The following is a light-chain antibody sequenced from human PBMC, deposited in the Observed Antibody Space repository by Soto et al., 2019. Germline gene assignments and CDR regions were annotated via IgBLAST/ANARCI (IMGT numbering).Light chain of an antibody. J-gene: IGKJ5*01. CDR1: QSVSRTY. Sequence: EIVLTQSPGTLSLSPGERATLSCRASQSVSRTYLAWYQQTPGQAPRLLIYGASNRATGVPDRFSGSGSGTYFTLTISGLEPEDFAVYYCQQYDRSPFTVGQGTRLEIK. CDR3: QQYDRSPFT. CDR2: GAS. V-gene: IGKV3-20*01.